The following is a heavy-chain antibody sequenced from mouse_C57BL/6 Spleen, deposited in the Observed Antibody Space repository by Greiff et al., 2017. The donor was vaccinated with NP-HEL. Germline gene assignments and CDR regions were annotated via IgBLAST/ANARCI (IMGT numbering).Heavy chain of an antibody. CDR3: ARGGLGRSFDY. CDR1: GYTFTSYG. CDR2: IYPRSGNT. J-gene: IGHJ2*01. V-gene: IGHV1-81*01. D-gene: IGHD4-1*01. Sequence: VQVVESGAELARPGASVKLSCKASGYTFTSYGISWVKQRTGQGLEWIGEIYPRSGNTYYNEKFKGKATLTADKSSSTAYMELRSLTSEDSAVYFCARGGLGRSFDYWGQGTTLTVSS.